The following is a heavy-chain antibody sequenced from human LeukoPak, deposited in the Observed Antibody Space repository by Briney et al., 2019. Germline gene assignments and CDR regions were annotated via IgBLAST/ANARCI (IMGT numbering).Heavy chain of an antibody. Sequence: SETLSLTCTVSGGSISSSSYYWGWIRQPPGKGLEWIANIYYSGSTYYNPSLKSRVTISVDPSKNQFSLKLSSVTAADTAVYYCARVFDLRSAVFDYWGQGTLVTVSS. CDR3: ARVFDLRSAVFDY. CDR1: GGSISSSSYY. D-gene: IGHD3-9*01. V-gene: IGHV4-39*07. J-gene: IGHJ4*02. CDR2: IYYSGST.